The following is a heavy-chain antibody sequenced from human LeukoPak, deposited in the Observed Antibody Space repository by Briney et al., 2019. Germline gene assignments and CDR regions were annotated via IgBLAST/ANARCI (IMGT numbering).Heavy chain of an antibody. V-gene: IGHV3-48*03. CDR3: ARESRDDYGDYERSAWDY. Sequence: GGSLRFSCAASGFTFSSYEMNWVRQAPGKGLEWVSYISSSDSTLYYADSVKGRFTISRDNAKNSLYLQMNSLRAEDTAVYYCARESRDDYGDYERSAWDYWGQGTLVTVSS. CDR2: ISSSDSTL. CDR1: GFTFSSYE. J-gene: IGHJ4*02. D-gene: IGHD4-17*01.